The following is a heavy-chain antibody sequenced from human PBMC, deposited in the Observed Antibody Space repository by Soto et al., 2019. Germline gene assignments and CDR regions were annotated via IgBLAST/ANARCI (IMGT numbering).Heavy chain of an antibody. CDR2: IIPIFGTA. CDR3: ARESRYCSGGSCYFLPGIDY. V-gene: IGHV1-69*13. D-gene: IGHD2-15*01. Sequence: ASVKVSCKAFGGTFSSYTISWVRQAPGQGLEWMGRIIPIFGTANYAQKFQGRVTITADESTSTAYMELSSLRSEDTAVYYCARESRYCSGGSCYFLPGIDYWGQGTLVTVSS. CDR1: GGTFSSYT. J-gene: IGHJ4*02.